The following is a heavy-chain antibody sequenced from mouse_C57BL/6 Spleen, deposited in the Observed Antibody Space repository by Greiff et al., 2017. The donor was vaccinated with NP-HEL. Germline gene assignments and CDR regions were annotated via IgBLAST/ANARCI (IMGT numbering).Heavy chain of an antibody. J-gene: IGHJ3*01. D-gene: IGHD2-3*01. CDR1: GFTFSSYA. Sequence: EVQVVESGGGLVKPGGSLKLSCAASGFTFSSYAMSWVRQTPEKRLEWVATISDGGSYTYYPDNVKGRFTISRDNAKNNLYLQMSHLKSEDTAMYYCARVRDGYYLSWFAYWGQGTLVTVSA. V-gene: IGHV5-4*01. CDR2: ISDGGSYT. CDR3: ARVRDGYYLSWFAY.